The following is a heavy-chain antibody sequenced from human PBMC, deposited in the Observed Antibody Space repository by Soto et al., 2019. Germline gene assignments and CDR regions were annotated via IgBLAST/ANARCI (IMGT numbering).Heavy chain of an antibody. D-gene: IGHD3-16*01. V-gene: IGHV3-23*01. CDR2: ISGSGDRT. Sequence: DVQLLESGGGLVQPGGSLRLSCAASGITISNYPMSWVRQAPGKGLDWVSGISGSGDRTYYADSAKGRFTISKDISSNSLSLQRDSLGVEDTAVYFCVKYDGAYPSTAPHWGQGTLVTVSS. CDR1: GITISNYP. CDR3: VKYDGAYPSTAPH. J-gene: IGHJ4*02.